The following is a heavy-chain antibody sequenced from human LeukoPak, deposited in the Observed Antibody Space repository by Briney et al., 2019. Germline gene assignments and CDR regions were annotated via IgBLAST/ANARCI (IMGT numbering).Heavy chain of an antibody. Sequence: SETLSLTCSVAGGSVSSYYWSWIRQPAGKGLEWIGRIYSSGTTNYNPSLKSRVTMSLDTSKNRFSLKLSSVTAADTAVYYCARGPKSGHHDYWGQGILVTVSS. CDR3: ARGPKSGHHDY. CDR1: GGSVSSYY. J-gene: IGHJ4*02. V-gene: IGHV4-4*07. CDR2: IYSSGTT. D-gene: IGHD3-3*01.